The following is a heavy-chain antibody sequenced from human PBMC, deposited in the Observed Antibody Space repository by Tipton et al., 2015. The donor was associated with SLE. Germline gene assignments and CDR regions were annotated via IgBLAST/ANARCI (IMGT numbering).Heavy chain of an antibody. CDR3: ARKRASDFDY. J-gene: IGHJ4*02. Sequence: QVQLVQSGAEVKRSGASVRVSCKTSGYSFNNYGISWVRQAPGQGLEWMGWISGYNGKTDSAQKLQGRVTMTTDASTKTAYMELRSLRSDDTAVYYCARKRASDFDYWGQGTLVTVSS. CDR2: ISGYNGKT. V-gene: IGHV1-18*01. D-gene: IGHD5-24*01. CDR1: GYSFNNYG.